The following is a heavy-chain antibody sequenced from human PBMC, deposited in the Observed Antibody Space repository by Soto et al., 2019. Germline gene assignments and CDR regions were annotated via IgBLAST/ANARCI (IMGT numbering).Heavy chain of an antibody. Sequence: QVQLVESGGGVVQPGRSLRLSCAASGFTFSSYAMHWVRQAPGKGLEWVAVISSDGSNKYYADSVKGRFTISRDNSKNTLYLQMNSLRAEDTAVYYCARDDYDMWGQGTLVTVSS. CDR1: GFTFSSYA. D-gene: IGHD3-9*01. CDR3: ARDDYDM. V-gene: IGHV3-30-3*01. J-gene: IGHJ4*02. CDR2: ISSDGSNK.